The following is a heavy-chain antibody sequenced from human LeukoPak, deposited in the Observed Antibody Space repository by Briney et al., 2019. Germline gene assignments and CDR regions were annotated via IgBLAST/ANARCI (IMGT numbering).Heavy chain of an antibody. CDR3: ARGGYYYDSSGYYPFDY. CDR1: GGTFSSYA. J-gene: IGHJ4*02. D-gene: IGHD3-22*01. V-gene: IGHV1-69*01. CDR2: IIPIFGTA. Sequence: ASVKVSCKASGGTFSSYAISWVRRAPGQGLEWMGGIIPIFGTANYAQKFQGRVTITADESTSTAYMELSSLRSEDTAVYYCARGGYYYDSSGYYPFDYWGQGTLVTVSS.